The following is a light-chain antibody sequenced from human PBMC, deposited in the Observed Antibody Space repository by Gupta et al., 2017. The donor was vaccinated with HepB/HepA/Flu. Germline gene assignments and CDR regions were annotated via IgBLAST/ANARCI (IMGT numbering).Light chain of an antibody. CDR1: QSISSW. Sequence: DIQMPQSPSPLSASVGDRVTITCRASQSISSWLAWYQQKPGKAPKLLIYKASSLESGVPSRFSGSGSGTEFTLTISSLQPDDFATYYCQQYKSYPWTFGQGTKVEIK. J-gene: IGKJ1*01. CDR3: QQYKSYPWT. CDR2: KAS. V-gene: IGKV1-5*03.